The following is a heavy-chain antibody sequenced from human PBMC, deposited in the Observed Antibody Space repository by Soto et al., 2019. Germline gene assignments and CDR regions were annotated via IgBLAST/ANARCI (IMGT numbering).Heavy chain of an antibody. CDR2: IWYDGSNK. D-gene: IGHD6-19*01. J-gene: IGHJ4*02. CDR3: ARDRAGRYSSFMDY. CDR1: GFTFSSYG. Sequence: GGSLRLSCAASGFTFSSYGMHWVRQAPGKGLEWVAVIWYDGSNKYYADSVKGRFTISRDNSKNTLYLQMNSLRAEDTAVYYCARDRAGRYSSFMDYWGQGTLVTVSS. V-gene: IGHV3-33*01.